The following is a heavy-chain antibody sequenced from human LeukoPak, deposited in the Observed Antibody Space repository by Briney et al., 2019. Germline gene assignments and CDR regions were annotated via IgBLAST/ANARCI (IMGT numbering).Heavy chain of an antibody. V-gene: IGHV3-21*01. Sequence: GGSLRLSCAASGFTFSSYSMNWVRQAPGKGLEWISCISSGSSYIYYADSVKGRFSISRANAKSSLYLQMNSLRAEDTAVYYCARDRDDILTGYYTPFDYWGQGTLVTVSS. CDR1: GFTFSSYS. J-gene: IGHJ4*02. CDR3: ARDRDDILTGYYTPFDY. D-gene: IGHD3-9*01. CDR2: ISSGSSYI.